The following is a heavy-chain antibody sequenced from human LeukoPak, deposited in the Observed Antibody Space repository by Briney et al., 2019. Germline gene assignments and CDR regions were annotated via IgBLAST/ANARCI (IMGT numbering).Heavy chain of an antibody. V-gene: IGHV3-23*01. J-gene: IGHJ6*03. Sequence: GGSLRLSCAASGFIFSNYAMTWVRQAPGKGLEWVSYGGSGGSTYYADSVKGRFTVSRDNSKSTLYLQMNSLTVEDTAVYYCAKMRGQYYHSYYMDAWGKGTTVTVSS. CDR3: AKMRGQYYHSYYMDA. CDR1: GFIFSNYA. CDR2: GGSGGST.